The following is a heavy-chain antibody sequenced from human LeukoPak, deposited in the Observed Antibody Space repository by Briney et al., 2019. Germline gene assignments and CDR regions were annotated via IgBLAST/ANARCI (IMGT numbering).Heavy chain of an antibody. CDR1: GFTFSSYW. Sequence: QPGGSLRLSCAASGFTFSSYWMSWVRQAPGKGLEWVANIKQDGSEKYYVDSVKGRFTISRDNAKNSLYLQMNSLRAEDTAVYYCAGDLFGYSYGFDYWGQGTLVTVSS. CDR3: AGDLFGYSYGFDY. J-gene: IGHJ4*02. V-gene: IGHV3-7*01. D-gene: IGHD5-18*01. CDR2: IKQDGSEK.